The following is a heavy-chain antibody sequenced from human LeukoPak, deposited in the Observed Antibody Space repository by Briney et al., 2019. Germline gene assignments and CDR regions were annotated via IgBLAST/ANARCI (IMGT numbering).Heavy chain of an antibody. CDR3: ASVGRRAGYNWGAFDI. J-gene: IGHJ3*02. D-gene: IGHD5-24*01. CDR1: GYTFTSYY. V-gene: IGHV1-46*01. Sequence: GASVKVSCKASGYTFTSYYMHWVRQAPGQGLEWMGIINPSGGSTSYAQKFQGRVTMTRDMSTSTVYMELSSLRSEDTAVYYCASVGRRAGYNWGAFDIWGQGTMVTVSS. CDR2: INPSGGST.